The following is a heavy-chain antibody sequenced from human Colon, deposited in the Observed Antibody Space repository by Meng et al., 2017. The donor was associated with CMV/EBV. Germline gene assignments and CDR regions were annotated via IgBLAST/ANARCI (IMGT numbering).Heavy chain of an antibody. CDR1: GFTFSDYG. J-gene: IGHJ1*01. D-gene: IGHD1-26*01. CDR2: IRHVASDK. Sequence: GGSLRLSCTASGFTFSDYGMHWVRQTPGTGLEWVTYIRHVASDKYYADSVKGRFTISRDNSKNTVYLQMNSLRPDDTAVYYCARGGCYYGRYLQLWGQGTLVTVSS. V-gene: IGHV3-30*02. CDR3: ARGGCYYGRYLQL.